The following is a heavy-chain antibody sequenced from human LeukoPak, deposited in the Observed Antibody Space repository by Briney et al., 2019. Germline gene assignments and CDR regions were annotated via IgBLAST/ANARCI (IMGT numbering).Heavy chain of an antibody. Sequence: SETLSLTCTVSGGSISSSSYYWGWIRQPPGKGLEWIGSIYYSGSTYYNPSLKSRVTISVDTSKNQFSLKLSSVTAADTAVYYCASLSPTKGLLRYFEGGRNDYWGQGTLVTVSS. CDR2: IYYSGST. V-gene: IGHV4-39*01. D-gene: IGHD3-9*01. CDR3: ASLSPTKGLLRYFEGGRNDY. CDR1: GGSISSSSYY. J-gene: IGHJ4*02.